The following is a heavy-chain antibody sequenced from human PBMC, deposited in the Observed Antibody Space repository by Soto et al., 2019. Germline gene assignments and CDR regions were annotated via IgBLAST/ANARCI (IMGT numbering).Heavy chain of an antibody. J-gene: IGHJ4*02. D-gene: IGHD1-20*01. CDR1: GGAISSYSHY. CDR3: ATMPITGETPYSFDY. V-gene: IGHV4-39*01. CDR2: MYYSGST. Sequence: QLQLQESGPRLVKPSETLSLTCTVSGGAISSYSHYCGWIRQPPGQGLEWIGYMYYSGSTYYNPSLKSRATTSVDTSNKQFFLNLSSVTAADTAVSYCATMPITGETPYSFDYWDQGTLVTVSS.